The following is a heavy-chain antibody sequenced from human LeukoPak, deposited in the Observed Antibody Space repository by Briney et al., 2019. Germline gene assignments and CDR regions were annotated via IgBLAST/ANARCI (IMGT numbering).Heavy chain of an antibody. V-gene: IGHV3-49*04. D-gene: IGHD3-22*01. J-gene: IGHJ4*02. CDR3: TRMVITMIVVVSTRDY. Sequence: GGSLRLSCTASGFTFGDYAMSWVRQAPGKGLEWVGFIRSKAYGGTTEYAASVKGRFTISRDDSKSIAYLQMNSLKTEDTAVYYCTRMVITMIVVVSTRDYWGQGTLVTVSS. CDR2: IRSKAYGGTT. CDR1: GFTFGDYA.